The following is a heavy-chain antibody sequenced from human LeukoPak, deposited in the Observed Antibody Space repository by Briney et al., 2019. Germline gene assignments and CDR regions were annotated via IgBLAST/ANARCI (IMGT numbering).Heavy chain of an antibody. V-gene: IGHV1-2*02. Sequence: ASVTVSCKASGYTFTGYYMHWVRQAPGRGLEWMGWINPNSGGTNYAQKFQGRVTMTRDTSISTAYMELSRLRSDDTAVYYCARVRQRNIQLLEYWGQGTLVTVSS. CDR2: INPNSGGT. CDR3: ARVRQRNIQLLEY. CDR1: GYTFTGYY. J-gene: IGHJ4*02. D-gene: IGHD5-18*01.